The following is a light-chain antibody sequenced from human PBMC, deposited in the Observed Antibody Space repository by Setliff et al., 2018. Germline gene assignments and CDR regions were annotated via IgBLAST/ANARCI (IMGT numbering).Light chain of an antibody. Sequence: QSALTQPPSASGSPGQSVAISCTGTSRDVGGFNFVSWYQQHPGKAPKLIIYEVSKRPSGVPDRFSGSKSGNTASLTVSGLQAEDEADYYCSSYAGNYIYVFGSGTKVNRP. J-gene: IGLJ1*01. CDR2: EVS. V-gene: IGLV2-8*01. CDR1: SRDVGGFNF. CDR3: SSYAGNYIYV.